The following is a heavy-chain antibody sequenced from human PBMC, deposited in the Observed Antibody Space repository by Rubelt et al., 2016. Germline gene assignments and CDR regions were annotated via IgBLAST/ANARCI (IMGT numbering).Heavy chain of an antibody. CDR1: GYTFTSYY. D-gene: IGHD5-24*01. CDR3: ARTKTVEMATIPLAY. Sequence: QVQLVQSGAEVKKPGASVEVSCKASGYTFTSYYMHWVRQAPGQGLEWMGIINPSGGSTSYEQKFQGRVTMTRDTSTSTVDMELSSLRSEDTAVYYCARTKTVEMATIPLAYWGQGTLVTVSS. CDR2: INPSGGST. V-gene: IGHV1-46*01. J-gene: IGHJ4*02.